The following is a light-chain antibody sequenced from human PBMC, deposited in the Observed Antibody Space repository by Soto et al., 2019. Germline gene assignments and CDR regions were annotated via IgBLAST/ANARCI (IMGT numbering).Light chain of an antibody. J-gene: IGLJ1*01. CDR1: SSDVGGYKF. CDR2: EVS. Sequence: QSALTQPASVSGSPGPSITISCTGTSSDVGGYKFVSWYQQHPGKAPKLMIYEVSNRPSGISNRFSGSKSGYTASLTISGLQAEDEADYYCSSYTSGSTLIVFGTGTKLTVL. V-gene: IGLV2-14*01. CDR3: SSYTSGSTLIV.